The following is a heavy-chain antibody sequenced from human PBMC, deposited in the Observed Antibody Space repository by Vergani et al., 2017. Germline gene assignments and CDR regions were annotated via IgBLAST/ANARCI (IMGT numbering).Heavy chain of an antibody. V-gene: IGHV3-7*01. Sequence: EVLLVESGGDLVQPGGSLRLSCEASGFNFQIYWMGWVRQTAEQGLEWVAKIKQDGIEDYYVDSVKGRFTITRDNAKKFIYLQMNSLRADDTAVYYFVRGGLSTIYNWFDPGGKGTRVTVSS. CDR2: IKQDGIED. CDR3: VRGGLSTIYNWFDP. D-gene: IGHD5-24*01. CDR1: GFNFQIYW. J-gene: IGHJ5*01.